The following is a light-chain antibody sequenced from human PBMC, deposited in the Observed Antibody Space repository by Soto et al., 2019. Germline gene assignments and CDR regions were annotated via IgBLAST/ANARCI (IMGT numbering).Light chain of an antibody. J-gene: IGKJ3*01. CDR2: GAS. CDR1: QSVSSSY. CDR3: QQYDSSPS. Sequence: EIVLTQSTGTLSLSPGERVTLSCRASQSVSSSYLAWYQQRSGQAPRLLIYGASSRAAGVPDRFSGSGSGTDFALTISRLELEDFAVYYCQQYDSSPSFGPGTKVDIK. V-gene: IGKV3-20*01.